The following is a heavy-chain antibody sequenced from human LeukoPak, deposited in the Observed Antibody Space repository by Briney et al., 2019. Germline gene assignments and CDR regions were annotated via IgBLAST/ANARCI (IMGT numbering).Heavy chain of an antibody. D-gene: IGHD3-9*01. J-gene: IGHJ4*02. Sequence: GSLRLSCAASGFTFSSYAMSWVRQAPGKGLEWVSAISGSGGSTYYADSVKGRFTISRDNSKNTLYLQMNSLRAEDTAVYYCAKASYYDILTGYYNPFDYWGQGTLVTVSS. CDR1: GFTFSSYA. V-gene: IGHV3-23*01. CDR3: AKASYYDILTGYYNPFDY. CDR2: ISGSGGST.